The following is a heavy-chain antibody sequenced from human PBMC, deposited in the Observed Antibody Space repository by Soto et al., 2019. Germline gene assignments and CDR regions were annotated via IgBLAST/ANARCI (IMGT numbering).Heavy chain of an antibody. V-gene: IGHV1-8*01. CDR3: ARGFHPFFCMSTSCYGPVAFDM. CDR1: GYTFTSYD. D-gene: IGHD2-2*01. J-gene: IGHJ3*02. Sequence: ASVKVSCKASGYTFTSYDINWVRQATGQGLEWMGWMNPNSGNTGYAQKFQGRVTMTGNTSISTAYMELSSLRSEDTAVYYCARGFHPFFCMSTSCYGPVAFDMGGKGKMAT. CDR2: MNPNSGNT.